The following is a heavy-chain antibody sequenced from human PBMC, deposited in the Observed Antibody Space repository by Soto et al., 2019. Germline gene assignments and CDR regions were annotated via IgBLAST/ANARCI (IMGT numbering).Heavy chain of an antibody. CDR3: ARNRTTVTKPYYYYGMDV. D-gene: IGHD4-17*01. V-gene: IGHV1-69*13. CDR1: GGTFSSYA. Sequence: GASVKVSCKASGGTFSSYAISWVRQAPGQGLEWMGGIIPIFGTANYAQKFQGRVTITADESTSTAYVELSSLRSEDTAVYYCARNRTTVTKPYYYYGMDVWGQGTTVTVSS. J-gene: IGHJ6*02. CDR2: IIPIFGTA.